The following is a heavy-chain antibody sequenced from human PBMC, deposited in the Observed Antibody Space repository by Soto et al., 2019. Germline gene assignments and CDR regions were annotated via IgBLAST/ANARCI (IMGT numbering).Heavy chain of an antibody. CDR1: GFTLSSYA. J-gene: IGHJ4*02. V-gene: IGHV3-23*01. CDR3: ARWLQFVDLDY. D-gene: IGHD5-12*01. CDR2: ISGSGGNT. Sequence: PGGSLRLSCAASGFTLSSYAMTWVRQAPGKGLEWVSAISGSGGNTYYADSVKGRFTISRDNSKNTLFLQMNSLRAEDTAVYYCARWLQFVDLDYWGQGTLVTVAS.